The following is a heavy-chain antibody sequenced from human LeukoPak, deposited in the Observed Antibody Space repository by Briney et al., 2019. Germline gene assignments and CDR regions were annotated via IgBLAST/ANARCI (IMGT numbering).Heavy chain of an antibody. CDR3: TRCRYYGSGSCFFDY. V-gene: IGHV3-48*03. CDR1: GFTFSSYE. CDR2: IGSSGSPI. D-gene: IGHD3-10*01. J-gene: IGHJ4*02. Sequence: GGSLRLSCAASGFTFSSYEMNWVRQAPGKGLECVSYIGSSGSPIYYADSVKGRFTISRDNAKNSLYLQMNSLSAEDTAVYYCTRCRYYGSGSCFFDYWGQGTLVTVFS.